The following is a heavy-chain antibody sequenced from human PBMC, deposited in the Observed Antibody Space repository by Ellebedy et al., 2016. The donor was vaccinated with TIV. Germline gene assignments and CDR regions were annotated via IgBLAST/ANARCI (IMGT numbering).Heavy chain of an antibody. D-gene: IGHD2-2*02. Sequence: GESLKISCEVSGFSFSNYSVNWVRQAPGKGLEWVAVVSYAGNNKYYADSVKGRFTISRDNAKNSLYLQMNSLRAKDTAVYYCARVLLGDIVVVPAAIRSGGMDVWGQGTTVTVSS. CDR2: VSYAGNNK. V-gene: IGHV3-30*03. CDR3: ARVLLGDIVVVPAAIRSGGMDV. J-gene: IGHJ6*02. CDR1: GFSFSNYS.